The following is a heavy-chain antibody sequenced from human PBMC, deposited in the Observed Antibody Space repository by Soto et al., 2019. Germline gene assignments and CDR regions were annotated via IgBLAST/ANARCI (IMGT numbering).Heavy chain of an antibody. J-gene: IGHJ3*02. CDR3: AGPPWHGDPRPYGLDI. V-gene: IGHV3-7*01. D-gene: IGHD3-10*01. Sequence: EVQLVESGGGSVQPGGSLRLSCAASGFTFSSYWMNWVRQAPGKGLEWVANIKHDGSEKNYVDSVKGRFSISRDNAKNSLDLQMNSLRAEDTAVYYCAGPPWHGDPRPYGLDIWGQGTTVTVSS. CDR1: GFTFSSYW. CDR2: IKHDGSEK.